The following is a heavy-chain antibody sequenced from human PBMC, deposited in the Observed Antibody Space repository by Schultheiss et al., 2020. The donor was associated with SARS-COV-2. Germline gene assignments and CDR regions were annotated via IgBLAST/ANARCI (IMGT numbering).Heavy chain of an antibody. D-gene: IGHD3-22*01. Sequence: GESLKISCAASGFTFSSYSMNWVRQAPGKGLEWVSGISWNGGSTNYADSVKGRFTISRDNSKNTLYLQMNSLRAEDTAVYYCAKGSRLSGYYWDYWGQGTLVTVSS. V-gene: IGHV3-23*01. CDR2: ISWNGGST. J-gene: IGHJ4*02. CDR1: GFTFSSYS. CDR3: AKGSRLSGYYWDY.